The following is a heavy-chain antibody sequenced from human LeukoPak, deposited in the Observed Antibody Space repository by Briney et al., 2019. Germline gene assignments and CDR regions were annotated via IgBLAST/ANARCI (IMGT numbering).Heavy chain of an antibody. V-gene: IGHV3-30*04. D-gene: IGHD3-3*01. CDR3: ARDVFGSVDY. Sequence: GGSLRLSCVVFGFTLSSYPMHWVRQAPGKGLEWVSLSSFDGTIRYADSVKGRFTVSRDNSRNTLYLQMNSLRAEDTAVYYCARDVFGSVDYWGQGTLVTVSS. CDR1: GFTLSSYP. CDR2: SSFDGTIR. J-gene: IGHJ4*02.